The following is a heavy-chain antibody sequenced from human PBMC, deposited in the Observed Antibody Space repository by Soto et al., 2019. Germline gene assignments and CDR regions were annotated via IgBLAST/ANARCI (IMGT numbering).Heavy chain of an antibody. Sequence: GGSLRLSCVASGFSFSNYAMTWVRQAPGKGLEWVSTISANGAATFYTDSVKGRFTISRDNSKNTLYVQMNSLRAEDTAVYYCMARGGGSILITWGQGAMVTVSS. CDR3: MARGGGSILIT. D-gene: IGHD3-16*01. J-gene: IGHJ3*01. V-gene: IGHV3-23*01. CDR2: ISANGAAT. CDR1: GFSFSNYA.